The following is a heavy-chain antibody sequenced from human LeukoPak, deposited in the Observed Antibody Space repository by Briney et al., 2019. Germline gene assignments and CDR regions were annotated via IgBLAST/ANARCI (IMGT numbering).Heavy chain of an antibody. CDR3: ARYYYDNSGSIYAFDI. CDR2: IYYSGST. D-gene: IGHD3-22*01. Sequence: PSETLSLTCIVSGGSITSNTYFWDWIRQTPGKGLEWIGSIYYSGSTYYNPSLKSRVTISVDTSKNQFSLKLSSVTSADTAVYYCARYYYDNSGSIYAFDIWGQGTMVTVSS. CDR1: GGSITSNTYF. V-gene: IGHV4-39*07. J-gene: IGHJ3*02.